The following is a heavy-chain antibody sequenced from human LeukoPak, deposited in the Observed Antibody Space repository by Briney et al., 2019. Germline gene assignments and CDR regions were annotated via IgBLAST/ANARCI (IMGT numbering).Heavy chain of an antibody. V-gene: IGHV4-39*01. CDR3: ARVLYYGSGSYSHY. D-gene: IGHD3-10*01. CDR2: IYYSGST. CDR1: GGSISSSSYY. J-gene: IGHJ4*02. Sequence: NSSETLSLTCTVSGGSISSSSYYWGWIRQPPGKGLEWIGSIYYSGSTYYNPSLKSRVTISVDTSKNQFSLKLSSVTAADTAVYYCARVLYYGSGSYSHYWGQGTLVTVSS.